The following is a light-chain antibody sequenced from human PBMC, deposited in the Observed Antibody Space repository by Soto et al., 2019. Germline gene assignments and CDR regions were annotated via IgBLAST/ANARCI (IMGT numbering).Light chain of an antibody. CDR3: QEEYYLPHT. V-gene: IGKV1-33*01. Sequence: DIQMTQSPSSLSASVGDRVTITCQASQDITNSLNWYQQKPGKAPKLLIYDAPNLETGIPSRFSVCGSGTDFTFANSSLQPEDIATYYCQEEYYLPHTFGQGTRLEIK. CDR1: QDITNS. J-gene: IGKJ2*01. CDR2: DAP.